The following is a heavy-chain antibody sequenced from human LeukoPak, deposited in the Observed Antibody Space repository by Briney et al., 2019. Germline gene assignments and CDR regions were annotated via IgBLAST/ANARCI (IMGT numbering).Heavy chain of an antibody. Sequence: GGSLRLACAASGFTFSSYWMSWVRQAPGKGLEWVANRKQDGSEKYYVDSVKGRFTISRDNAKNSLYLQMNSLRAEDTAVYYCARVLSFGELLGLGAFDIWGQGTMVTVSS. CDR2: RKQDGSEK. CDR1: GFTFSSYW. CDR3: ARVLSFGELLGLGAFDI. J-gene: IGHJ3*02. V-gene: IGHV3-7*04. D-gene: IGHD3-10*01.